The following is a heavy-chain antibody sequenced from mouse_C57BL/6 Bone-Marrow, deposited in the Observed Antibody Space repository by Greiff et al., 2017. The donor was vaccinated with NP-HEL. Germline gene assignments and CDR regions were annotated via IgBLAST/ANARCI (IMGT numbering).Heavy chain of an antibody. CDR2: IDPENGDT. Sequence: VQLKESGAELVRPGASVKLSCTASGFNIKDDYMHWVKQRPEQGLEWIGWIDPENGDTEYASKFQGKATITADTSSNTAYLQLSSLTSEDTAVYYCTRGGLGSLLRYHYYAMDYWGQGTSVTVSS. CDR1: GFNIKDDY. J-gene: IGHJ4*01. D-gene: IGHD1-1*01. V-gene: IGHV14-4*01. CDR3: TRGGLGSLLRYHYYAMDY.